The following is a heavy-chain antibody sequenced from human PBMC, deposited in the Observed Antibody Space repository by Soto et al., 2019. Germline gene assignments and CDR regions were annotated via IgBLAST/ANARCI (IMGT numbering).Heavy chain of an antibody. CDR1: GFTISSND. D-gene: IGHD3-22*01. CDR3: ATRPLLPGAP. CDR2: IYSSGST. Sequence: EVQLVESGGGLIQPGGSLRLSCAASGFTISSNDMNWVRQAPGKGLEWVSLIYSSGSTSYADSVKGRFTISRDNSKNTLYLQMSSLRAEDTAVYYCATRPLLPGAPWGQGTMVTVSS. V-gene: IGHV3-53*01. J-gene: IGHJ3*01.